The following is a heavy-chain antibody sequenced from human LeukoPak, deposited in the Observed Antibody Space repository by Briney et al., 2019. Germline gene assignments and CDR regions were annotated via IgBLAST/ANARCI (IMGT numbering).Heavy chain of an antibody. Sequence: ASVKVSCEASGYTFTSYGISWVRQAPGQGLEWMGWISAYNGNTNYAQKLQGRVTMTTDTSTSTACMELRSLRSDDTAVYYCARIPPVVVPAAPNWFDPWGQGTLATVSS. J-gene: IGHJ5*02. V-gene: IGHV1-18*04. CDR3: ARIPPVVVPAAPNWFDP. CDR1: GYTFTSYG. CDR2: ISAYNGNT. D-gene: IGHD2-2*01.